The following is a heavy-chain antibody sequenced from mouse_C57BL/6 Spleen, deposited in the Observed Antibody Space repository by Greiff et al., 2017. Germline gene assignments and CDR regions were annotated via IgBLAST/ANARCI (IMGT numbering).Heavy chain of an antibody. D-gene: IGHD3-2*01. J-gene: IGHJ4*01. Sequence: QVQLQQSGAELVMPGASVKLSCKASGYTFTSYWMHWVKQRPGQGLEWIGEIDPSDSYTNYNQKFKGKSTLTVDKSSSTAYMQLSSLTSEDSAVYCCARKEELDSSSYYAMDGWGQGTSVTVSS. CDR3: ARKEELDSSSYYAMDG. V-gene: IGHV1-69*01. CDR2: IDPSDSYT. CDR1: GYTFTSYW.